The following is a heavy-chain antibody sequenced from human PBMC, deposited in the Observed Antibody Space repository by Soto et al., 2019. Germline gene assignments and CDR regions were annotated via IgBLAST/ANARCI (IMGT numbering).Heavy chain of an antibody. CDR3: ARASLYCSGGSCYSAWDY. V-gene: IGHV1-8*01. CDR1: GYTFTSYD. Sequence: QVQLVQSGAEVKKPGASVKVSCKASGYTFTSYDINWVRQATGQGLEWMGWMNPNSGNTGYAQKFQGRVTMTRNTSISTAYMGLSSLRSEDTAVYYCARASLYCSGGSCYSAWDYWGQGTLVTVSS. D-gene: IGHD2-15*01. CDR2: MNPNSGNT. J-gene: IGHJ4*02.